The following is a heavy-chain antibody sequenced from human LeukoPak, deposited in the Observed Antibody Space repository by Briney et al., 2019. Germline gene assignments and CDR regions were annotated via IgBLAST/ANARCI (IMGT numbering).Heavy chain of an antibody. CDR2: INPSGGST. CDR3: ARDLGLRDGNDY. J-gene: IGHJ4*02. D-gene: IGHD5-24*01. CDR1: GYTFTSYN. V-gene: IGHV1-46*01. Sequence: ASVKLSCKASGYTFTSYNMHWVRQAPGQGLEWMGIINPSGGSTSNAQKFQGRVTMTRDMSTSKVYMDLSSVRSEDTGVYYCARDLGLRDGNDYWGQGTLVTVSS.